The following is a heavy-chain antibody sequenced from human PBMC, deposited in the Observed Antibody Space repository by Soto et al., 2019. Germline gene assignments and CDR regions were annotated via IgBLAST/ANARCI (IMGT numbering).Heavy chain of an antibody. Sequence: QVQLVQSGAEVKKPGSSVKVSCKASGGTFSSYAISWVRQAPGQGLEWMGGIIPIFGTANYAQKFQGRVTSPXXEXRXXAKRALSSLRSEDTAVYYCARDPGVRELGVNWFASWGQGTLVTVSS. CDR2: IIPIFGTA. CDR3: ARDPGVRELGVNWFAS. V-gene: IGHV1-69*05. D-gene: IGHD3-10*01. CDR1: GGTFSSYA. J-gene: IGHJ5*01.